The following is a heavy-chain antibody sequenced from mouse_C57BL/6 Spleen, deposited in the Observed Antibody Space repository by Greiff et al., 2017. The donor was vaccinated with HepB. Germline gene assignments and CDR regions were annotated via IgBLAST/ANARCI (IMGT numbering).Heavy chain of an antibody. CDR3: TFLYYYGSSAWFAY. V-gene: IGHV14-4*01. Sequence: VQLQHSGAELVRPGASVKLSCTASGFNIKDDYMHWVKQRPEQGLEWIGWIDPENGDTEYASKFQGKATITADTSSNTAYLQLSSLTSEDTAVYYCTFLYYYGSSAWFAYWGQGTLVTVSA. CDR2: IDPENGDT. J-gene: IGHJ3*01. CDR1: GFNIKDDY. D-gene: IGHD1-1*01.